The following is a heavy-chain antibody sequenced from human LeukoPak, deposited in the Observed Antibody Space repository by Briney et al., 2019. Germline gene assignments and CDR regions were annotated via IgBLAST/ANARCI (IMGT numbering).Heavy chain of an antibody. CDR1: GFTLRSYT. J-gene: IGHJ4*02. Sequence: GGSLRLSCAASGFTLRSYTMNWVRQAPGKGLEWVSYISSSSSTIYYADSVKGRFTISRDNAKNSLYLRMNSLRAEDTAVYYCARDLDYGFWSGYHSWGQGTLVTVSS. CDR2: ISSSSSTI. CDR3: ARDLDYGFWSGYHS. D-gene: IGHD3-3*01. V-gene: IGHV3-48*04.